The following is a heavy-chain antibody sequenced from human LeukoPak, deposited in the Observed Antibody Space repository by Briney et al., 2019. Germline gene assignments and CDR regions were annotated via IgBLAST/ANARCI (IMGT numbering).Heavy chain of an antibody. Sequence: PGGSLRLSCAASGFTFSSYEMKWVRQAPGKGLEWVSYISSSGSTRYYADSVEGRFTISRDDAKNSLYLQMNSLRAEDTGFYYCARDEGHCSCWDQGTLVTVSS. CDR3: ARDEGHCSC. CDR1: GFTFSSYE. CDR2: ISSSGSTR. V-gene: IGHV3-48*03. J-gene: IGHJ4*02. D-gene: IGHD2-15*01.